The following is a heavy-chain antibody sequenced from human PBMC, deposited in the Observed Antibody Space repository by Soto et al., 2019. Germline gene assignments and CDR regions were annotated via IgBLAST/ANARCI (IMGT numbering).Heavy chain of an antibody. D-gene: IGHD6-6*01. CDR3: AKDRPRGFYSSSSGYYFDY. J-gene: IGHJ4*02. V-gene: IGHV3-23*01. CDR1: GFTFSSYA. CDR2: ISGSGGST. Sequence: ESGGGLVQPGGSLRLSCAASGFTFSSYAMSWVRQAPGKGLEWVSAISGSGGSTYYADSVKGRFTISRDNSKNTLYLQMNSLRAEDTAVYYCAKDRPRGFYSSSSGYYFDYWGQGTLVTVSS.